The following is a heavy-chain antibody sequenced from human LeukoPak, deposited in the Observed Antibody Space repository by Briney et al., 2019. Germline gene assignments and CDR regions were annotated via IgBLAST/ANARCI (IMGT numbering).Heavy chain of an antibody. CDR3: ARETLEGDSTTVTEVDAFDL. J-gene: IGHJ3*01. CDR2: INPNSGGT. V-gene: IGHV1-2*02. D-gene: IGHD4-11*01. Sequence: GASVKVSCKASGYTFTGYYMHWVRQAPGQGLEWVGWINPNSGGTNYAQKFQGRVTMTRDTSISTAYMELSRLRSDDTAVYYCARETLEGDSTTVTEVDAFDLWGQGTMVTVSS. CDR1: GYTFTGYY.